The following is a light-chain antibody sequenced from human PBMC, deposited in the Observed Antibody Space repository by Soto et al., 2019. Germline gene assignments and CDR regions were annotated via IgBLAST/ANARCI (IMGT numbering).Light chain of an antibody. Sequence: EIVLTQSPATLSLSPGERATLSCRASQSVSSFLGWYQQKPGQAPRLLIYDASNRATGIPARFSGSGSGTDFTLTISSLAPEDFAVYYCQQRSSWSFGQGTKVVIK. V-gene: IGKV3-11*01. CDR3: QQRSSWS. CDR2: DAS. J-gene: IGKJ1*01. CDR1: QSVSSF.